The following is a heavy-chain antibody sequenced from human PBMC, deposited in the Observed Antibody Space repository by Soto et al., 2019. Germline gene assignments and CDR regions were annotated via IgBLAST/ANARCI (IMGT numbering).Heavy chain of an antibody. CDR1: GLTFSGYG. J-gene: IGHJ4*02. V-gene: IGHV3-23*01. CDR3: VTRSRGLQSSPPRLDS. CDR2: ISGSGSTT. D-gene: IGHD4-4*01. Sequence: EVQLLESGGGLVQPGGSLRLSCAASGLTFSGYGMSWVRQAPGTGLEWVSAISGSGSTTYYADSVKGRFTISRDDSKNILFLQMNSLRAEDTAVYYCVTRSRGLQSSPPRLDSWGQETLVTVSS.